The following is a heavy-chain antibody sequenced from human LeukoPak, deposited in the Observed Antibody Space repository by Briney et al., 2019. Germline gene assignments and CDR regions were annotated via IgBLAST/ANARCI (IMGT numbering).Heavy chain of an antibody. CDR3: ARASFNVVFGNWFDP. Sequence: SETLSLTCTVSSGSIGSSSNYWGWIRQAPGKGLEWIGNVYYSGSTFYNPSLKSRDTISVDTSKNQFSLKLRSVTAADTAIYYCARASFNVVFGNWFDPWGQGTLVTVSS. CDR2: VYYSGST. D-gene: IGHD2-8*01. CDR1: SGSIGSSSNY. J-gene: IGHJ5*02. V-gene: IGHV4-39*01.